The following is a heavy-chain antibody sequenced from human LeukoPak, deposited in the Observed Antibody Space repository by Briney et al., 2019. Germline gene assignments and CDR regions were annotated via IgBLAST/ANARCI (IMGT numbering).Heavy chain of an antibody. CDR3: ARDLAARGYYYYYMDV. J-gene: IGHJ6*03. Sequence: SQTLSLTCAISGDSVSSNSAAWNWIRQSPSRGLEWLGRTYYGSKWYNDYAVSVKSRITINPDTSKNQFSLQLNSVTPEDTAVYYCARDLAARGYYYYYMDVWGKGTTVTVSS. V-gene: IGHV6-1*01. CDR1: GDSVSSNSAA. D-gene: IGHD6-6*01. CDR2: TYYGSKWYN.